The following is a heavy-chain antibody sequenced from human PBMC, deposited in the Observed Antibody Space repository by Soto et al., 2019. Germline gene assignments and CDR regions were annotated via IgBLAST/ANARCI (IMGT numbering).Heavy chain of an antibody. CDR1: GDSISRGGYS. V-gene: IGHV4-31*03. CDR2: IYPSGST. D-gene: IGHD2-21*01. CDR3: VRDGARAYGLGWFGP. J-gene: IGHJ5*02. Sequence: QVQLQESGPGLVKPSQTLSLSCTVSGDSISRGGYSWNWIRQHPRKGLEWIGFIYPSGSTNYNPSLKSRVTISVDTSKNQLSLELTNVSAADTAVYYCVRDGARAYGLGWFGPWGQGILVTVS.